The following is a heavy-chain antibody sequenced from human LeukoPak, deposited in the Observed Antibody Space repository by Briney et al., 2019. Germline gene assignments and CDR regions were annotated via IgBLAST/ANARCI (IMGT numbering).Heavy chain of an antibody. V-gene: IGHV4-30-4*01. CDR3: GRERTYYFDY. CDR2: IYYRART. Sequence: PSETLSLTCTVSGGSISSGDYYWRWIRQPPGQGLELIGYIYYRARTYYTPSLKSRVIISVYTSTNQFSLNLSSMTAADTAVYYCGRERTYYFDYWGQGTQVTVSS. CDR1: GGSISSGDYY. J-gene: IGHJ4*02.